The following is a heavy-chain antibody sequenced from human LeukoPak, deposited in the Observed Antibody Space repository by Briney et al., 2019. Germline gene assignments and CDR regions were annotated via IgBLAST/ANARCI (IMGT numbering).Heavy chain of an antibody. J-gene: IGHJ4*02. Sequence: SETLSLTCTVSGGSTSSSSDYWGWIRQPPGKGLEWIGSIFYSGSTYYNPSLKSRVTISVDTSKNQFSLKLSSVTAADTAVYYCARDPDSSGRIDYWGQGTLVTVSS. CDR1: GGSTSSSSDY. V-gene: IGHV4-39*07. D-gene: IGHD6-19*01. CDR3: ARDPDSSGRIDY. CDR2: IFYSGST.